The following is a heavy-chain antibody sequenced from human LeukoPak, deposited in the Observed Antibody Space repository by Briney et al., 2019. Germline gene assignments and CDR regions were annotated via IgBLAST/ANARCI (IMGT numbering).Heavy chain of an antibody. CDR3: ARTPGYYLYYFDY. V-gene: IGHV3-30-3*01. Sequence: PGRSLRLSCAASGFTFSSYAMHWVRQAPGKGLEWVAVISYDGSNKYYADSVKGRFTISRDNSKNTLYLQMNSLRAEDTAVHYCARTPGYYLYYFDYWGQGTLVTVSS. D-gene: IGHD3-22*01. CDR2: ISYDGSNK. CDR1: GFTFSSYA. J-gene: IGHJ4*02.